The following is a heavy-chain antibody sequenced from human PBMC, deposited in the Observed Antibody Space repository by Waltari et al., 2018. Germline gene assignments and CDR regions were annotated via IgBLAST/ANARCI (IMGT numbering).Heavy chain of an antibody. Sequence: QVQVQESGPGLVKPAETLSLTCSVSGVSITSNRHYWAWIRQPPGQGLEWIGTMSYSGATYTSPSLKNRVTISRDTSENQLSLKLGSVTAADTAVYYCATYIGASLGTAAFDVWGQGTTVTVSS. CDR2: MSYSGAT. V-gene: IGHV4-39*01. J-gene: IGHJ3*01. D-gene: IGHD5-12*01. CDR1: GVSITSNRHY. CDR3: ATYIGASLGTAAFDV.